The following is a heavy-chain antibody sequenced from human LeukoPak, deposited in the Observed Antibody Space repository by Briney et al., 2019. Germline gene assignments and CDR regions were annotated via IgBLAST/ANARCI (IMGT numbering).Heavy chain of an antibody. CDR3: ARDHSSSSPFDY. D-gene: IGHD6-6*01. V-gene: IGHV3-21*01. J-gene: IGHJ4*02. Sequence: GGYLRLSCAASGYTLSSYSENWVRKARGKGLEWVSSISSSSSYINYADSVKGRFTISRDNAKNSLYLQMNSLRAEDTAVYYCARDHSSSSPFDYWGQGTLVTVSS. CDR1: GYTLSSYS. CDR2: ISSSSSYI.